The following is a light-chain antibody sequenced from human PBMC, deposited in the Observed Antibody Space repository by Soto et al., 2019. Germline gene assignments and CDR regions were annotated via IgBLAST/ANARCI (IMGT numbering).Light chain of an antibody. J-gene: IGKJ1*01. CDR3: QQYGSSGT. CDR2: GAS. CDR1: QSVSSN. Sequence: IPITQVLGTLSVPPRERATLACRASQSVSSNLAWYQQTPGQAPRLLIYGASTRATGIPARFSGSGSGTDFTLTISRLEPEDFAVYYCQQYGSSGTFGQGTKVDI. V-gene: IGKV3-20*01.